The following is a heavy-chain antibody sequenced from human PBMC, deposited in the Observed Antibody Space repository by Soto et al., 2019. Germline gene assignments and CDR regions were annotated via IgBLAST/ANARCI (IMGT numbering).Heavy chain of an antibody. J-gene: IGHJ4*02. D-gene: IGHD3-16*01. CDR3: AREDYDQYYFDY. CDR1: LFSFSDYA. Sequence: GGSLRLSCAASLFSFSDYAMHWVRQAPGKGLEWVAVISYHGHNTYYADSVKGRFTISRDNPNNMLYLDLNSLRADDTALYYCAREDYDQYYFDYWGQGALVTVSS. V-gene: IGHV3-30-3*01. CDR2: ISYHGHNT.